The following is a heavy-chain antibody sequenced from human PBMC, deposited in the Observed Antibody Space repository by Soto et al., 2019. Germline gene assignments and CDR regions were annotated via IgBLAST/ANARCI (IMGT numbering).Heavy chain of an antibody. CDR3: ARDSIAAPNWFDP. J-gene: IGHJ5*02. D-gene: IGHD6-6*01. CDR2: ISSSGSKT. Sequence: DVQLVESGGDMVQPGGSLRLSCAASGFTFRNFEMNWARQVPGKGLEWISYISSSGSKTYYAESVKGRFTISRDNTEDSLFLQMNSLRVEDTGIYFCARDSIAAPNWFDPWGQGTRVIVSS. V-gene: IGHV3-48*03. CDR1: GFTFRNFE.